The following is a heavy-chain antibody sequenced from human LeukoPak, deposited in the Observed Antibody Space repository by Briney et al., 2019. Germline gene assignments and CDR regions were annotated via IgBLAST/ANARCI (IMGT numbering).Heavy chain of an antibody. D-gene: IGHD2-15*01. Sequence: GRSPRLSCAAPGFILSSYAMYWVRQAPGKGLEWVAVISYDGTNKYYADSVKGRFTISRDNSKNTGYLQMNSLRAEDTAVYYCARDRDRDIIGDGMDVWGKGTTVTVSS. J-gene: IGHJ6*04. CDR3: ARDRDRDIIGDGMDV. CDR2: ISYDGTNK. CDR1: GFILSSYA. V-gene: IGHV3-30*04.